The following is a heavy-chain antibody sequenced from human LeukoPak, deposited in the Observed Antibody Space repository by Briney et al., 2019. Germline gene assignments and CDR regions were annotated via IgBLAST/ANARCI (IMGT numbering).Heavy chain of an antibody. J-gene: IGHJ3*02. CDR1: GGTFSSYA. Sequence: ASVKVSCKASGGTFSSYAISWVRQAPGQGLEWMGGIIPIFGTANYAQKFQGRVTITADESTSTAYMELSSLISEDTAVYYCARDLQQLVSNAFDIWGQGTMVTVSS. V-gene: IGHV1-69*13. D-gene: IGHD6-13*01. CDR3: ARDLQQLVSNAFDI. CDR2: IIPIFGTA.